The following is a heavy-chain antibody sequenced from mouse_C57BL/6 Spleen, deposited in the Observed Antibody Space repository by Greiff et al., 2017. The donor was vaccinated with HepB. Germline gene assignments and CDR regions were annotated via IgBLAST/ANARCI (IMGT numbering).Heavy chain of an antibody. D-gene: IGHD2-3*01. Sequence: EVKLVESEGGLVQPGSSMKLSCTASGFTFSDYYMAWVRQVPEKGLEWVANINYDGSSTYYLDSLKSRFIISRDNAKNILYLQMSSLKSEDTATYYCARVRIYDGLDYWGQGTTLTVSS. V-gene: IGHV5-16*01. CDR2: INYDGSST. CDR3: ARVRIYDGLDY. J-gene: IGHJ2*01. CDR1: GFTFSDYY.